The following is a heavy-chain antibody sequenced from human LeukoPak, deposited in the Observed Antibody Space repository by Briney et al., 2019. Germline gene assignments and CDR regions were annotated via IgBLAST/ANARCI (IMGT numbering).Heavy chain of an antibody. V-gene: IGHV3-21*01. J-gene: IGHJ4*02. D-gene: IGHD4-23*01. CDR2: IGTTGSYI. CDR1: GFTFSNYS. Sequence: PGGSLRLSCAASGFTFSNYSMNWVRQAPGKGLEWVSSIGTTGSYIFYADSVKGRFTISRDNAKNTLYLQMNSLRAEDTAVYYCTSRGLTVVTYFDYWGQGTLVTVSS. CDR3: TSRGLTVVTYFDY.